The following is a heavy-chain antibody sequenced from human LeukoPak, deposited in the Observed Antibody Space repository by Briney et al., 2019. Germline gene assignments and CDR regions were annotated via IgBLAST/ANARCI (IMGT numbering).Heavy chain of an antibody. Sequence: PSETLSLTCTVSGGSISSYYWSWIRQPPGKGLEWIGHIYYSGSTNYNPSLKSRVTISVDTSKNQFSLKLSSVTAADTAVYYCARDGPRSYSSSWYGYYYGMDVWGQGATVTVSS. D-gene: IGHD6-13*01. J-gene: IGHJ6*02. CDR1: GGSISSYY. V-gene: IGHV4-59*01. CDR3: ARDGPRSYSSSWYGYYYGMDV. CDR2: IYYSGST.